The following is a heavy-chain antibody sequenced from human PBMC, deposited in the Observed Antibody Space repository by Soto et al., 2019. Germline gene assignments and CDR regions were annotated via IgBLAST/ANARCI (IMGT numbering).Heavy chain of an antibody. J-gene: IGHJ4*02. Sequence: PGGSLRLSCAASGFTFSSYAMSWVRQAPGKGLEWVSAISGSGGSTYYADSVKGRFTISRDNSKNTLYLQMNSLRAEDTAVYYCAKVPLTYCSSTSCYEVGFHYWGQGTLVSVSS. CDR1: GFTFSSYA. V-gene: IGHV3-23*01. CDR2: ISGSGGST. CDR3: AKVPLTYCSSTSCYEVGFHY. D-gene: IGHD2-2*01.